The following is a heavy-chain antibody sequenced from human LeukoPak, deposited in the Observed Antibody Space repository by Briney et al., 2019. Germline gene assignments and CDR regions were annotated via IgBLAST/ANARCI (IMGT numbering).Heavy chain of an antibody. CDR3: ARLSLGYIYYFEY. J-gene: IGHJ4*02. Sequence: SETLSLTCTVSGCSIRSSGYYWGWIRQPPGKGLEWIGSIYSSGSTYYKPSLKRRATISADTSKNQLSLRLTSVTAADTAIYYCARLSLGYIYYFEYWGRGTLVTVSS. D-gene: IGHD5-24*01. CDR2: IYSSGST. CDR1: GCSIRSSGYY. V-gene: IGHV4-39*01.